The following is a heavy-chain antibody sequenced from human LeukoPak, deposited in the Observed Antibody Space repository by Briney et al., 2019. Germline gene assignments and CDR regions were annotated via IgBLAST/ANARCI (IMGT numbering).Heavy chain of an antibody. CDR2: IILIFGTA. Sequence: GASVKVSCKAPGGTFSSYAISWVRQAPGQGLEWMGGIILIFGTANYAQKFQGRVTITADESTSTAYMELSSLRSEDTAVYYCARDLGIAAAGTVYWGQGTLVTVSS. V-gene: IGHV1-69*13. D-gene: IGHD6-13*01. J-gene: IGHJ4*02. CDR1: GGTFSSYA. CDR3: ARDLGIAAAGTVY.